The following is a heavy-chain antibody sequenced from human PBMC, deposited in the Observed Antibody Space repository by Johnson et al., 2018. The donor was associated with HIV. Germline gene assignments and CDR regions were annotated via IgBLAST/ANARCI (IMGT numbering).Heavy chain of an antibody. V-gene: IGHV3-30-3*01. CDR2: ISHDGSNK. J-gene: IGHJ3*02. Sequence: QVQLVESGGGVVQPGRSLRLSCAASGFTFSYYSMHWVRQAPGKGLEWVAVISHDGSNKYYADSVRGRFTFSRDKSRNTLYLQMNSLRAEDTAVHYCAREGNYYDSSSHVFDIWGQGTMVTVSS. CDR3: AREGNYYDSSSHVFDI. D-gene: IGHD3-22*01. CDR1: GFTFSYYS.